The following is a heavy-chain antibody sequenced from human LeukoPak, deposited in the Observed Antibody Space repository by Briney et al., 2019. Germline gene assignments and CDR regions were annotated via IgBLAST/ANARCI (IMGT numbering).Heavy chain of an antibody. Sequence: SGGSLRLSCAVSGFTFNTYVMSWVRQAPGKGLEWVSAISGSGGGTYYVASVKGRFTISRDNSKNTLYLQMNSLRAEDTAVYYCATVYSSSPLPPMDVWGQGTTVTVSS. J-gene: IGHJ6*02. CDR3: ATVYSSSPLPPMDV. CDR1: GFTFNTYV. CDR2: ISGSGGGT. D-gene: IGHD2-2*01. V-gene: IGHV3-23*01.